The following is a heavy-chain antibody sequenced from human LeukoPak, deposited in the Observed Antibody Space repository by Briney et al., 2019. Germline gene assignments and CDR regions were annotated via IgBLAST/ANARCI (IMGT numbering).Heavy chain of an antibody. D-gene: IGHD1-26*01. CDR3: ARYSGTLGYFDY. CDR2: IYHSGST. Sequence: SETLSLTCTVSGGSISSYYWSWIRQPPGKGLEWIGYIYHSGSTNYNPSLKSRVTISVDTSKNQFSLKLSSVTAADTAVYYCARYSGTLGYFDYWGQGTLVTVSS. J-gene: IGHJ4*02. V-gene: IGHV4-59*01. CDR1: GGSISSYY.